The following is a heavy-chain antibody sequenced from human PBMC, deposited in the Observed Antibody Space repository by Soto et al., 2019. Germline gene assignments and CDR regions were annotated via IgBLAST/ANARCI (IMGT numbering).Heavy chain of an antibody. D-gene: IGHD6-6*01. CDR3: ARRARPDFYYMDV. CDR1: GFPLSGYA. Sequence: GVSLRLSCAASGFPLSGYAMDWVRPAPGKGLEYVSGISSNGVGTYYANSVQGRFTISRDNSKNTVYLQMGSLRPEDMAVYYCARRARPDFYYMDVWGKGTTVTAP. J-gene: IGHJ6*03. CDR2: ISSNGVGT. V-gene: IGHV3-64*01.